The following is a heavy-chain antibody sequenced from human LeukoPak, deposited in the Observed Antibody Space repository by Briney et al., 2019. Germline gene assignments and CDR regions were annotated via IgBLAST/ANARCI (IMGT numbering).Heavy chain of an antibody. CDR3: ARGFHGSGSELDY. CDR2: INHSGST. V-gene: IGHV4-34*01. Sequence: SETLSLTCAVYGGSFSGYYWSWIRQPPGKGLEWIGEINHSGSTNYNPSLKSRVTISVDTSKNQFSLNLSSVTAADTAVYYCARGFHGSGSELDYWGQGTLVTVSS. D-gene: IGHD3-10*01. CDR1: GGSFSGYY. J-gene: IGHJ4*02.